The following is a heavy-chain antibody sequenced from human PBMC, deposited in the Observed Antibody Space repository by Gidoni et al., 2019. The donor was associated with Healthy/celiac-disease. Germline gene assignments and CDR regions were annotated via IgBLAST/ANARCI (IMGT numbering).Heavy chain of an antibody. CDR2: ISGSGGST. CDR1: GFTFSSYA. J-gene: IGHJ4*02. V-gene: IGHV3-23*01. CDR3: AKELLWFGEFYDY. Sequence: EVQLLESWGGVVQPGGSLRLSGAASGFTFSSYAMSWVRQDPGKGLGWVSAISGSGGSTYYADSVKGRFTISRDNSKNTLYLQMNSLRAEDTAVYYCAKELLWFGEFYDYWGQGTLVTVSS. D-gene: IGHD3-10*01.